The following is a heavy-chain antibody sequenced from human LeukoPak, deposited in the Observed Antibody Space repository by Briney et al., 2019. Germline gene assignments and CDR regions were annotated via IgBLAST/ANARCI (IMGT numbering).Heavy chain of an antibody. CDR3: ASLWGFGY. J-gene: IGHJ4*02. D-gene: IGHD7-27*01. V-gene: IGHV4-34*01. CDR1: GGSFSGYY. Sequence: SETLSLTCAVYGGSFSGYYWSWIRQPPGKGLEWIGEINHSGSTNYNPSLKSRVTISVDTSKNQFSLKLSSVTAADTAVYYCASLWGFGYWGQGTLVTVSS. CDR2: INHSGST.